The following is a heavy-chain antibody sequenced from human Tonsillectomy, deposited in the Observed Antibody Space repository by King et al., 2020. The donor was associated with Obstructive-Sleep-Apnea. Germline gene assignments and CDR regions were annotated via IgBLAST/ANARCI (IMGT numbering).Heavy chain of an antibody. V-gene: IGHV3-30*18. J-gene: IGHJ5*01. CDR1: GFSFRSYG. CDR3: AKAPEDIAEVPVVLNWFDS. D-gene: IGHD2-2*01. CDR2: ISYDGSNK. Sequence: VQLVESGGGVVHPGRSLRLSCVASGFSFRSYGMHWVRQAPGKALEWVAVISYDGSNKYYADSVKGRFSISRDNSKNTLYLQTNSLRAEDTAVYYCAKAPEDIAEVPVVLNWFDSWGQGTLVTVSS.